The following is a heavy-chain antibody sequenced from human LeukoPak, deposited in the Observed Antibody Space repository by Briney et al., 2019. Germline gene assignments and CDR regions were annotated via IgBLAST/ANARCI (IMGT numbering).Heavy chain of an antibody. J-gene: IGHJ4*02. CDR2: INHSGST. D-gene: IGHD2-8*02. CDR3: ARRGVRRYYFDY. CDR1: GGSFSGYY. Sequence: PSETLSLTCAVYGGSFSGYYWSWIRQPPGKGLEWIGEINHSGSTNYNPSLKSRVTISVDTSKNQFSLKLSSVTAADTAVYYCARRGVRRYYFDYWGQGTLVTVSS. V-gene: IGHV4-34*01.